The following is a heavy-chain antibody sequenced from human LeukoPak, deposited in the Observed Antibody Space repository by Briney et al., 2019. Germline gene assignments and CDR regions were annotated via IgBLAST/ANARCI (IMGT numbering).Heavy chain of an antibody. CDR3: AREDDYGDYVYAFDI. D-gene: IGHD4-17*01. V-gene: IGHV3-21*01. Sequence: GGSLRLSCAASGFTFSSYSMNWVRQAPGKGLEWVSSISSSSSYIYYADSVKGRFTISRDNAKNSLYLQMNSLRAEDTAVYYCAREDDYGDYVYAFDIRGQGTMVTVSS. CDR2: ISSSSSYI. CDR1: GFTFSSYS. J-gene: IGHJ3*02.